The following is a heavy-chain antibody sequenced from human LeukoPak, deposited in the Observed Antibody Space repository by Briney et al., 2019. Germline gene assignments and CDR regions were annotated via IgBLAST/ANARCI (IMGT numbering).Heavy chain of an antibody. D-gene: IGHD3-22*01. CDR3: ARVIYYYDSSGYYTYYFDY. J-gene: IGHJ4*02. CDR2: IYDSGST. CDR1: GGSISGYS. Sequence: SETLSLTCAVSGGSISGYSWSWIRQPPGKGLEWIGYIYDSGSTNYNPSLKSRVTISVATSKNQFSLKLSSVTAADTAVYYCARVIYYYDSSGYYTYYFDYWGQGTLVTVSS. V-gene: IGHV4-59*01.